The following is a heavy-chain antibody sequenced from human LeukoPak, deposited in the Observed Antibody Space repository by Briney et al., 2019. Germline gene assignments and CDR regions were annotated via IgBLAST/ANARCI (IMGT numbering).Heavy chain of an antibody. J-gene: IGHJ6*02. CDR3: ARGWEYQLCLDV. Sequence: SETLSLTCSVSGASITSSGDYWVWIRQPLGKGLEWIASVYFTGSTYYNPSLKSRVTISVDTSKNQFSLKLSSVTAADTAVYYCARGWEYQLCLDVWGRGTTVTVSS. CDR1: GASITSSGDY. D-gene: IGHD2-2*01. CDR2: VYFTGST. V-gene: IGHV4-39*07.